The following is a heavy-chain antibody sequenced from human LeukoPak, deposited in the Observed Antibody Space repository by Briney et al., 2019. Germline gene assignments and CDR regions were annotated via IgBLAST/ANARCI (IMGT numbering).Heavy chain of an antibody. V-gene: IGHV4-59*01. CDR3: ARGGDYGDLRYFDH. J-gene: IGHJ4*02. CDR1: GGSINNYY. D-gene: IGHD4-17*01. Sequence: SETLSLTCTVSGGSINNYYWSWIRQPPGKGLEWIGYIYYRGSTNYNPSLKSRVTFSVDTSKNQFSLKLNSVTAADTAVYYCARGGDYGDLRYFDHWGQGTLVTVSS. CDR2: IYYRGST.